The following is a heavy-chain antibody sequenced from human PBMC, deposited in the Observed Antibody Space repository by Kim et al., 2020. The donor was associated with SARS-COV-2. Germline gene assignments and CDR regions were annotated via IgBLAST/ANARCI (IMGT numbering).Heavy chain of an antibody. D-gene: IGHD1-7*01. Sequence: GGSLRLSCAASGFTFSSYWMHWVRQAPGKGLVWVSRINSDGSSTSYADSVKGRFTISRDNAKNTLYLQMNSLRAEDTAVYYCARDFAPRNSDSWAEYFQHWGQGTLVTVSS. CDR2: INSDGSST. J-gene: IGHJ1*01. V-gene: IGHV3-74*01. CDR1: GFTFSSYW. CDR3: ARDFAPRNSDSWAEYFQH.